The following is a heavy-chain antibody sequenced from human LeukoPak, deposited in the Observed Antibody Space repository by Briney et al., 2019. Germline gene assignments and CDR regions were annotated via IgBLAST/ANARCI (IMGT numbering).Heavy chain of an antibody. D-gene: IGHD3-3*01. Sequence: PSETLSLTCIVSGGSISSSSYYWGWIRQPPGKGLEWIGSIYYSGSTYYKPSLKSRVSIYVDTYKNQVSLKLSSATAADTAVYYCARTTSALRGDFWSGYFDYWGQGTLVTVSS. CDR1: GGSISSSSYY. V-gene: IGHV4-39*01. J-gene: IGHJ4*02. CDR2: IYYSGST. CDR3: ARTTSALRGDFWSGYFDY.